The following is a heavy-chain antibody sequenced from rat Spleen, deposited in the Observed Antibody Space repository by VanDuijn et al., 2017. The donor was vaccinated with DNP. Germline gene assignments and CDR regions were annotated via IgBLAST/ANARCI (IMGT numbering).Heavy chain of an antibody. CDR3: TRGDY. V-gene: IGHV2-32*01. CDR1: GFSLTNYH. CDR2: IWGHGNT. Sequence: QVELKESGPGLVQPSQTLSLTCTVSGFSLTNYHVHWVRQSPGKGLEWMGIIWGHGNTDYNSALKSRLSISRETSKSQVFLKMNSLQTEDTAIYFCTRGDYWGQGVMVTVSS. J-gene: IGHJ2*01.